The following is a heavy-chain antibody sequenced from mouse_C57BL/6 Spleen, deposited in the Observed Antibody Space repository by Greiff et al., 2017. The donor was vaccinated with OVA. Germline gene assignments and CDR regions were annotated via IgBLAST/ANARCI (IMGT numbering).Heavy chain of an antibody. Sequence: VQLQQSGAELVKPGASVKLSCKASGYTFTSYWMHWVKQRPGQGLEWIGMIHPNSGSTNYNEKFKSKATLTVDKSSSTAYMQLSSLTSEDSAVYYCAVDSSGYAFAYWGQGTLVTVSA. J-gene: IGHJ3*01. CDR3: AVDSSGYAFAY. V-gene: IGHV1-64*01. D-gene: IGHD3-2*02. CDR2: IHPNSGST. CDR1: GYTFTSYW.